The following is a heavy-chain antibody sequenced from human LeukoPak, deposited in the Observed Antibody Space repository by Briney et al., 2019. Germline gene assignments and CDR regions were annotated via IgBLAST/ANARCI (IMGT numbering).Heavy chain of an antibody. CDR2: IKQDGSES. J-gene: IGHJ1*01. V-gene: IGHV3-7*01. D-gene: IGHD6-13*01. CDR3: ARAPGIGAPGTNEYFPL. Sequence: GGSLRLSCVASGFPFSGYWMSWVRQAPGKGPEWVANIKQDGSESFYVGSVRGRFTISRDNAKNSLYLQTNSLRADDTAVFYCARAPGIGAPGTNEYFPLWGQGTLVTVSS. CDR1: GFPFSGYW.